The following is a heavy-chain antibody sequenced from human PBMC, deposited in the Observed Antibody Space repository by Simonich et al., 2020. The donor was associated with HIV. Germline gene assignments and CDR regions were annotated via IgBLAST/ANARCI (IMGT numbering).Heavy chain of an antibody. V-gene: IGHV4-34*01. Sequence: QVRLQQWGAGLLKPSKTLSLTCAVYGGSFSGYYWSWIRQPPGKGLGWIGEINHSGTTNYHPSPKSRVTISRATSKNQFSLKLSSVTAADTAIYYCARVIFVTSAGFDYWGQGTLVTVSS. D-gene: IGHD3-3*02. CDR2: INHSGTT. CDR1: GGSFSGYY. CDR3: ARVIFVTSAGFDY. J-gene: IGHJ4*02.